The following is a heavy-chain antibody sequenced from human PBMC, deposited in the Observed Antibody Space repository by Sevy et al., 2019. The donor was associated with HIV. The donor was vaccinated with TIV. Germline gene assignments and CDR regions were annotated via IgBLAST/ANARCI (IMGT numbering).Heavy chain of an antibody. J-gene: IGHJ4*02. D-gene: IGHD3-16*01. CDR3: VRGGGRIHDFDY. CDR2: ISDSGHIK. CDR1: GFTFSDFC. V-gene: IGHV3-11*01. Sequence: GGSLRLSCAASGFTFSDFCMSWIRQAPGKGLEWVSYISDSGHIKHYEDSVKGRFLISRDNAHNTVHLQMNSLTAEDTADYYCVRGGGRIHDFDYWGRGTLVTVSS.